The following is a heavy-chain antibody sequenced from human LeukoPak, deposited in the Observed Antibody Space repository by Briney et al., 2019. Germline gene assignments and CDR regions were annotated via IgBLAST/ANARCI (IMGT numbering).Heavy chain of an antibody. CDR2: ISGSGGST. D-gene: IGHD2-2*03. V-gene: IGHV3-23*01. CDR1: GFTFSSYA. Sequence: GGSLRLSCAASGFTFSSYAMSWVRQTPGQGLEWVSAISGSGGSTYYADSVKGRSTISRDNSKNTLYLQMNSLRAEDTAVYYCAKNSRDGFYFDYWGQGTLVTVSS. CDR3: AKNSRDGFYFDY. J-gene: IGHJ4*02.